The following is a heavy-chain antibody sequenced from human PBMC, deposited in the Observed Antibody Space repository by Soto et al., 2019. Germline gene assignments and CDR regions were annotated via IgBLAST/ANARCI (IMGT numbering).Heavy chain of an antibody. Sequence: TGGSLRLSCAASGFTFSSYDMHWVRQATGKGLEWVSAIGTAGDTYYPGSVKGRFTISRENAKNSLYLQMNSLRAGDTAVYYCARASQPPIAVAGPDGYYHYHIAVRGQGTTVT. J-gene: IGHJ6*03. D-gene: IGHD6-13*01. V-gene: IGHV3-13*01. CDR1: GFTFSSYD. CDR2: IGTAGDT. CDR3: ARASQPPIAVAGPDGYYHYHIAV.